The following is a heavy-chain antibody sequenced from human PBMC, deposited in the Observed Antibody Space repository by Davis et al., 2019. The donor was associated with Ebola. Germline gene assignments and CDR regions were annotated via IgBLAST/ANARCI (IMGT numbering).Heavy chain of an antibody. CDR2: ISSGGGAP. V-gene: IGHV3-23*01. CDR3: AKQRGVGAIDYDY. D-gene: IGHD1-26*01. Sequence: PGGSLRLSCAASGGTFSTYAVGWVRQAPGKGLEWVSDISSGGGAPYYADSVKGRFSTFRDNPKNTLYLQMNSLRADDTAVYYCAKQRGVGAIDYDYWGRGTVVTVSS. J-gene: IGHJ4*02. CDR1: GGTFSTYA.